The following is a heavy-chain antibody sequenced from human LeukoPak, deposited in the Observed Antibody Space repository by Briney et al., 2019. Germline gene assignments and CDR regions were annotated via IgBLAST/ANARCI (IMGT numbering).Heavy chain of an antibody. CDR3: ASYEGYSYGFDY. J-gene: IGHJ4*02. V-gene: IGHV4-4*02. D-gene: IGHD5-18*01. CDR1: GGSISSSNW. Sequence: PSGTLSLTCAVSGGSISSSNWRSWVRQPPGKGLEWIGEIYHSGSTNYNPSLKSRVTISVDKSKNQFSLKLSSVTAADTAVYYCASYEGYSYGFDYWGQGTLVTVSS. CDR2: IYHSGST.